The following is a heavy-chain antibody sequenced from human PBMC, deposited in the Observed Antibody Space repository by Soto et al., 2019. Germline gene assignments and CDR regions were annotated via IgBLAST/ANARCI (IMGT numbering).Heavy chain of an antibody. CDR2: INAYNGSA. CDR1: GYTFTSSG. V-gene: IGHV1-18*01. D-gene: IGHD3-10*01. CDR3: GRDRKTHWLGEIVIDY. J-gene: IGHJ4*01. Sequence: AAGKVSCKASGYTFTSSGISWVRQVPGQGLEWMAWINAYNGSAIYAQKFQGRVTMTTDTSTSTAYMELRSLRSDDTAIYYCGRDRKTHWLGEIVIDYWGQ.